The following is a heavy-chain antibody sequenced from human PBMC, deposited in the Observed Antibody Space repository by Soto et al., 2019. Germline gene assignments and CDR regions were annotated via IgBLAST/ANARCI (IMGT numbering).Heavy chain of an antibody. CDR1: GFSLSTGGMS. D-gene: IGHD3-10*01. Sequence: SGPTLVNPTQTLTLTCSFSGFSLSTGGMSVSWIRQPPGKALEWLARIDWDDDKFYSTSLRTRLTISKDTSRNQVVLTMTNMDPVDTATYYCARIQMVRGVIIFDSWGQGTLVTVSS. CDR3: ARIQMVRGVIIFDS. J-gene: IGHJ4*02. V-gene: IGHV2-70*17. CDR2: IDWDDDK.